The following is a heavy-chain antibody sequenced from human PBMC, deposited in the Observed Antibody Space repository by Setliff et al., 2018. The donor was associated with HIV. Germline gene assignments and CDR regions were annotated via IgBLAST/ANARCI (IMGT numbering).Heavy chain of an antibody. V-gene: IGHV4-31*03. CDR2: IYYSGST. D-gene: IGHD3-16*02. J-gene: IGHJ4*02. Sequence: PSETLSLTCTVSGGSISSGGYYWSWIRQHPGKGLEWIGYIYYSGSTYYNPSLKSRVTISVDTSKNQFSLKLSSVTAADTAVYYCARAAPYYDYVWGSYLHFDYWGQGTLVTVSS. CDR3: ARAAPYYDYVWGSYLHFDY. CDR1: GGSISSGGYY.